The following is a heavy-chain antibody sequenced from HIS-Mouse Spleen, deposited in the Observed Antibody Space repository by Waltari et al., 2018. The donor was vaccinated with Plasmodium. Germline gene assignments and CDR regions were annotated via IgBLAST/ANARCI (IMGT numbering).Heavy chain of an antibody. D-gene: IGHD7-27*01. J-gene: IGHJ4*02. V-gene: IGHV4-38-2*02. CDR2: IYHSGRT. CDR1: GYSISSGYY. CDR3: ARAGLTGDRVYFDY. Sequence: QVQLQESGPGLVKPSETLSLTCTVSGYSISSGYYWGWIRQPPGKGLEWIGSIYHSGRTYYNPSLKSRVTISVDTSKNQFSLKLSSVTAADTAVYYCARAGLTGDRVYFDYWGQGTLVTVSS.